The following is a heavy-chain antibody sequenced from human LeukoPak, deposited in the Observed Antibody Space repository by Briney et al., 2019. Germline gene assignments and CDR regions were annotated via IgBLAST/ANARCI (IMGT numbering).Heavy chain of an antibody. CDR1: GFTFSSYG. Sequence: GGSLRLSCAASGFTFSSYGMHWVRQAPGKGLEWVAVISHDGSEKYYVDSVKGRFSISRDNSKNTLFLHMSTLGAEDTALYYCAKDGRSARLGYYFDYWGQGTLVTVSS. D-gene: IGHD2-15*01. J-gene: IGHJ4*02. CDR2: ISHDGSEK. CDR3: AKDGRSARLGYYFDY. V-gene: IGHV3-30*18.